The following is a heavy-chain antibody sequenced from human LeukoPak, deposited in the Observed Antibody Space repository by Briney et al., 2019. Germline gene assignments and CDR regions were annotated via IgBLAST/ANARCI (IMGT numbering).Heavy chain of an antibody. V-gene: IGHV3-23*01. J-gene: IGHJ4*02. D-gene: IGHD1-26*01. CDR2: ITGSGDNT. CDR1: GFIFSTYP. CDR3: AKENPVGGTNYFDY. Sequence: PGGSLRLSCAASGFIFSTYPMSWVRQAQGKGLEWVSAITGSGDNTYYTDSVKGRFTISRDNSKNTLSLQMNSLRVEDTAVYYCAKENPVGGTNYFDYWGQGTLVTVSS.